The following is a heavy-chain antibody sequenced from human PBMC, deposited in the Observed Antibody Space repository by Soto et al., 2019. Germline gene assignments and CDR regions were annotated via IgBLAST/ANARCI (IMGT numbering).Heavy chain of an antibody. D-gene: IGHD6-6*01. CDR2: INHSGST. Sequence: QVQLQQWGAGLLKPSETLSLTCAVYGGSFSGYYWSWIRQPPGKGLEWIGEINHSGSTNYNPSLKSRVTISVDTSKNQFSLKLSSVTAADTAVYYCATTISSSRRWLSYWGQGTLVTVSS. V-gene: IGHV4-34*01. CDR3: ATTISSSRRWLSY. CDR1: GGSFSGYY. J-gene: IGHJ4*02.